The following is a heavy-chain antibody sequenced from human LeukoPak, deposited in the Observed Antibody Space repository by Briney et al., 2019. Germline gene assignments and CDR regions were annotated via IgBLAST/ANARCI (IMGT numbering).Heavy chain of an antibody. CDR3: AKSSSSWSYYFNY. CDR1: GISLSNYA. D-gene: IGHD6-13*01. J-gene: IGHJ4*02. Sequence: GGSLRLSCVVSGISLSNYAMTWVRRAPGKGLEWVSYISERGGSTTYADSVKGRFTVSRDNSKNTLYLQMNSLRAEDTAVYFCAKSSSSWSYYFNYWGQGTLVTVSS. CDR2: ISERGGST. V-gene: IGHV3-23*01.